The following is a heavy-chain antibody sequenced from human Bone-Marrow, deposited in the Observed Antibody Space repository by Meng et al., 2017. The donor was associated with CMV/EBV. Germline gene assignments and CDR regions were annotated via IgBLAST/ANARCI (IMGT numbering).Heavy chain of an antibody. CDR2: IHQSGST. CDR1: GDSINGDKW. V-gene: IGHV4-4*02. D-gene: IGHD3-22*01. CDR3: ARRPYYDSTGYFYN. Sequence: SGDSINGDKWWTWIRQPPGKGLEGIGEIHQSGSTNYNPSLKSRVTISVDKSKNQFSLKLNSVTAADTAVYYCARRPYYDSTGYFYNWGQGTLVTVSS. J-gene: IGHJ4*02.